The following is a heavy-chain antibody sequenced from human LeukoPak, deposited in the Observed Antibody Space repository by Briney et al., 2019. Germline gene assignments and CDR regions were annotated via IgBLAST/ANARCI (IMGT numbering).Heavy chain of an antibody. CDR2: ISKSGDSI. V-gene: IGHV3-11*04. CDR3: AKDRVMGDFWSGYYDY. D-gene: IGHD3-3*01. CDR1: GFTFSDYY. J-gene: IGHJ4*02. Sequence: GGSLRLSCAASGFTFSDYYMSWFRQAPGKGLEWVSYISKSGDSIYYADSVKGRFTISRDNSKNTLYLQMNSLRAEDTAVYYCAKDRVMGDFWSGYYDYWGQGTLVTVSS.